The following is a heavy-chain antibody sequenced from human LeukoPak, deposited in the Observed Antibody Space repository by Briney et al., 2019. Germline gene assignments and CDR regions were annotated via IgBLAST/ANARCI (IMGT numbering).Heavy chain of an antibody. D-gene: IGHD3-10*01. J-gene: IGHJ2*01. CDR1: GYTFTSYW. CDR3: ARLGGDTYYYGSASYPNWYFDL. CDR2: IYPDDSDT. Sequence: GESLKISCQASGYTFTSYWIGWVHQMPGKGLECMGIIYPDDSDTTYSPSFQGQVTISADKSFSTAYLQWSSLKASDTTIYYCARLGGDTYYYGSASYPNWYFDLWGRGTLVTVSS. V-gene: IGHV5-51*07.